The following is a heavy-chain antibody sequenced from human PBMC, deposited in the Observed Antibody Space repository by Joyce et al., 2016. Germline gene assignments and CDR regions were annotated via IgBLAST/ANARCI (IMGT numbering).Heavy chain of an antibody. CDR2: INRDGSRT. V-gene: IGHV3-74*03. CDR3: ARLRRWSGPSDC. J-gene: IGHJ4*02. D-gene: IGHD4-23*01. Sequence: EVQLVESGGGLVQPGGSLRLSCAASGFAFSSYWMYWVRKAPGKGLGVVSRINRDGSRTTYAGSGKGRFTISRDTAKNTLNLQMNSLRAEDTAVYYCARLRRWSGPSDCWGQGTLVTVSS. CDR1: GFAFSSYW.